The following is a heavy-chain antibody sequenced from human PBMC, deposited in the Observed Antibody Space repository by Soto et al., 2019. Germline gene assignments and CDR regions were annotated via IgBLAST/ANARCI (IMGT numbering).Heavy chain of an antibody. CDR1: GDFISNFN. Sequence: QVQLQESGPGLVKPSETLSLTCTVSGDFISNFNWSWIRQPAGKGLQSLGRISASGRSNYNPNLQSRVAMSLDTSKNQFSLRLTSLSAADTAVYFCPRGMGRYFDLWGRGTLVTVFS. J-gene: IGHJ2*01. CDR2: ISASGRS. D-gene: IGHD2-8*01. CDR3: PRGMGRYFDL. V-gene: IGHV4-4*07.